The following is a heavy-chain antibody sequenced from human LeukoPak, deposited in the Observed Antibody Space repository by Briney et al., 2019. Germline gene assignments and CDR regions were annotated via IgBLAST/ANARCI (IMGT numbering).Heavy chain of an antibody. V-gene: IGHV3-74*01. CDR2: INSDGSAT. D-gene: IGHD2-21*02. CDR1: GFTFSTYW. CDR3: ARDPYCGGDCQR. J-gene: IGHJ4*02. Sequence: GGPLRLSCAASGFTFSTYWMHWVRQAPGKGLEWVSRINSDGSATNYADAVQGRFTISRDNGKSTLYLQMNRLRAEDTAVYYCARDPYCGGDCQRWGQGTLVTVSS.